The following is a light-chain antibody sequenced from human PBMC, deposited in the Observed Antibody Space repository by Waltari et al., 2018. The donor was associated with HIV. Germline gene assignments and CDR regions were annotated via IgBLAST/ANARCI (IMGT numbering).Light chain of an antibody. CDR3: QQYFSTPPT. V-gene: IGKV4-1*01. Sequence: DIVMTQSPDSLPVSLGERATINCNSSRTILFDSNNKNYLAWYQQKPGQPPKVLIYWASTRESGVPDRFSGSGSGTDYTLTISRLQPEDVAVYYCQQYFSTPPTFGQGTRVGI. CDR2: WAS. CDR1: RTILFDSNNKNY. J-gene: IGKJ1*01.